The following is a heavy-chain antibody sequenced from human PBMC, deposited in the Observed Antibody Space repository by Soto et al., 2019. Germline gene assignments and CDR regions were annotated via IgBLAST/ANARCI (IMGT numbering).Heavy chain of an antibody. D-gene: IGHD1-20*01. Sequence: VQVLQSGPEVKRPGASVKVSCKTSGYTFSTSGTSWVRQAPGQGLEWVGWIRTANGNKKSAQRLRGRVTLTTDTSASTAYMELRSLTSGDTAMYYCARYTESNRYNDWGQGTLVTVSS. CDR3: ARYTESNRYND. CDR2: IRTANGNK. J-gene: IGHJ1*01. V-gene: IGHV1-18*01. CDR1: GYTFSTSG.